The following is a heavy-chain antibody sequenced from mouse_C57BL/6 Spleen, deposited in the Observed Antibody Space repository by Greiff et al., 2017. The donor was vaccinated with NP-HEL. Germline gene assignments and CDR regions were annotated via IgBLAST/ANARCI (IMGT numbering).Heavy chain of an antibody. V-gene: IGHV7-3*01. J-gene: IGHJ2*01. Sequence: EVQLVESGGGLVQPGASLSLSCAASGFTFTDYYMSWVRQPPGKALEWLGFIRNKANGYTTEYSASVKGRFTISRDNAQSILYLQMNALRADDSATYYCARDKGPLDYWGQGTTLTVSS. CDR1: GFTFTDYY. CDR2: IRNKANGYTT. CDR3: ARDKGPLDY.